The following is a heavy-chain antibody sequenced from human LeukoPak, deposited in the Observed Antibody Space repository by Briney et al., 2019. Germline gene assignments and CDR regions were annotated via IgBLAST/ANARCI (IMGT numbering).Heavy chain of an antibody. V-gene: IGHV1-69*05. CDR3: AGEGWQWLVLDY. Sequence: GASVKVSCTASGGTFSSYAISWVRQAPGQGLEWMGRIIPIFGTANYAQKFQGRVTITTDESTSTAYMELSSLRSEDTAVYYCAGEGWQWLVLDYWGQGTLVTVSS. CDR1: GGTFSSYA. J-gene: IGHJ4*02. D-gene: IGHD6-19*01. CDR2: IIPIFGTA.